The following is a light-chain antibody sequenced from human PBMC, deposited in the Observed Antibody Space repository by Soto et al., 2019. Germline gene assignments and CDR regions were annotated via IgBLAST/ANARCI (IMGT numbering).Light chain of an antibody. V-gene: IGKV3-15*01. CDR1: QSVSSN. CDR3: QQYNNWPRT. CDR2: GAS. J-gene: IGKJ1*01. Sequence: EIVMTQSPSTLSASPVERATLSCRGSQSVSSNLAWYQQKPGQAPRLLIYGASTRATGIPARFSGSGSGTEFTLTISSLQSEDFAVYYCQQYNNWPRTFGQGTKVDIK.